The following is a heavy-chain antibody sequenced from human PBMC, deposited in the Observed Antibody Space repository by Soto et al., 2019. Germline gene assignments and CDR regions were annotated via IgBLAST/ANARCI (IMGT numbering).Heavy chain of an antibody. CDR1: GGSIGSGGYS. V-gene: IGHV4-30-2*01. CDR2: IYRGGST. D-gene: IGHD2-21*01. J-gene: IGHJ2*01. CDR3: VKSQGDYWYFDL. Sequence: QLQLQESGSGLVKPSQTLSLTCAVSGGSIGSGGYSWTWIRQPAGKGLEWIGYIYRGGSTYYNPSLRSRVTISIDKSKEQFSLKLSSVTAADTAVYYCVKSQGDYWYFDLWGRGTLVTVSS.